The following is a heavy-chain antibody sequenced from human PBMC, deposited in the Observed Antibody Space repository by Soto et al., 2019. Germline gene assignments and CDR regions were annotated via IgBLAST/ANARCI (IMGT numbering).Heavy chain of an antibody. Sequence: NPGGSLRLSCAASGCAFSSYSMNWVRQAPGKGLEWVSSISSSSSYIYYADSVKGRFTISRDNAKNSLYLQMNSLRAEDTAVYYCARGKLSDIVVVPAAMPNYYYGMDVWGQGTTVTVSS. D-gene: IGHD2-2*01. J-gene: IGHJ6*02. CDR2: ISSSSSYI. CDR1: GCAFSSYS. V-gene: IGHV3-21*01. CDR3: ARGKLSDIVVVPAAMPNYYYGMDV.